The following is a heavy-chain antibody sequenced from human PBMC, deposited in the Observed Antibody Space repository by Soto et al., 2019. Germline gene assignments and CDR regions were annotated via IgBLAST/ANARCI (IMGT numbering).Heavy chain of an antibody. CDR1: GGSISSYY. Sequence: SETLSLTCTVSGGSISSYYWSWIRQPPGKGLEWIGYIYYSGSTNYNPSLKSRVTISVDTSKNQFSLKLSSVTAADTAVYYCARDRKGYSYGPSPYYYYGMDVWGQGTTVTISS. CDR2: IYYSGST. J-gene: IGHJ6*02. V-gene: IGHV4-59*01. D-gene: IGHD5-18*01. CDR3: ARDRKGYSYGPSPYYYYGMDV.